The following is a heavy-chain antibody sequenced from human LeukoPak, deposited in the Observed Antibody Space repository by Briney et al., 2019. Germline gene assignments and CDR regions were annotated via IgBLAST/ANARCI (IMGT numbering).Heavy chain of an antibody. CDR1: GGTFSSYA. J-gene: IGHJ4*02. Sequence: GASVKVSCKASGGTFSSYAISWVRQAPGQGLEWMGGIIPIFGTANYAQKFQGGVTITADESTSTAYMELSSLRSEDTAVYYCARPSSAGWYGTFDYWGQGTLVTVSS. V-gene: IGHV1-69*13. CDR2: IIPIFGTA. CDR3: ARPSSAGWYGTFDY. D-gene: IGHD6-19*01.